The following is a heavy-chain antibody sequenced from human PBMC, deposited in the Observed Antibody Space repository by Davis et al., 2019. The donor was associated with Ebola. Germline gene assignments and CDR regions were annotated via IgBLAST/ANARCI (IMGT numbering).Heavy chain of an antibody. CDR1: GYTFTNYA. Sequence: ASVKVSCKASGYTFTNYAIHWVRQAPGQRLEWMGWINAGNGNTKSSQKLQDRVRINRDTSANVAYMELSNLRFEDTAVYYCARGGYSSIDYWGQGTLVTVSS. J-gene: IGHJ4*02. CDR3: ARGGYSSIDY. CDR2: INAGNGNT. V-gene: IGHV1-3*01. D-gene: IGHD6-13*01.